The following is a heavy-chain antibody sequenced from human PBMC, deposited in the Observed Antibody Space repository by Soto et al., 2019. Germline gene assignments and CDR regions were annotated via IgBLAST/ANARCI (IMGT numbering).Heavy chain of an antibody. CDR2: IYYSGST. V-gene: IGHV4-59*01. Sequence: SETLSLTCTVSDGSISSYYWSWIRQPPGKGLEWIGYIYYSGSTNYNPSLKSRVTISVDTSKNQFSLKLSSVTAADTAVYYCARRWGDAFDIWGQGTMVTVSS. D-gene: IGHD1-26*01. CDR3: ARRWGDAFDI. CDR1: DGSISSYY. J-gene: IGHJ3*02.